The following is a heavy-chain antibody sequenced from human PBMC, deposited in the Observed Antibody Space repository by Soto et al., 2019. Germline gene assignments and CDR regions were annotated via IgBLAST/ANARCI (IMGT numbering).Heavy chain of an antibody. CDR2: ISTDGNDK. CDR3: AKDRDTAAAYYFDY. D-gene: IGHD6-13*01. J-gene: IGHJ4*02. CDR1: EFTFSNYA. V-gene: IGHV3-30-3*01. Sequence: QVQLVESGGGVVQPGRSLRLSCTASEFTFSNYAMHWVRQAPGKGLEWVAVISTDGNDKYHADSVKGRFTISRDNSKSTLYLQMNSLRADDTAVYYCAKDRDTAAAYYFDYWGQGTLLTVSS.